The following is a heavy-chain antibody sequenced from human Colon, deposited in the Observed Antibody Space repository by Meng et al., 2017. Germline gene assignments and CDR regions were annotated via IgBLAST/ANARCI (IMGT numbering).Heavy chain of an antibody. D-gene: IGHD6-19*01. CDR3: ARHQQWLDGWFDP. Sequence: GSLRLSCTVSGGSISSSSYYWGWIRQPPGKGLEWIGSIYYSGSTYYNPSLKSRVTISVDTSKNQFSLKLSSVTAADTAVYYCARHQQWLDGWFDPWGQGTLVTSPQ. CDR2: IYYSGST. J-gene: IGHJ5*02. V-gene: IGHV4-39*07. CDR1: GGSISSSSYY.